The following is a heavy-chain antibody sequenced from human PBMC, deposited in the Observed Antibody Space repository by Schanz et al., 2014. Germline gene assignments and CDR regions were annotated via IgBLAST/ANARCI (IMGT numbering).Heavy chain of an antibody. CDR2: ISAYNGHT. CDR3: ARGIPYCSSTSCSGLDAYDV. CDR1: GGTFSSST. V-gene: IGHV1-18*01. J-gene: IGHJ3*01. D-gene: IGHD2-2*01. Sequence: QVQLVQSGAEVKKPGSSVKVSCKASGGTFSSSTLTWVRQAPGQGLEWMGWISAYNGHTTYAQKFQGRVTMTRDTSTSTVYMELRNVRYDDTAMYYCARGIPYCSSTSCSGLDAYDVWGQGTLVTVAS.